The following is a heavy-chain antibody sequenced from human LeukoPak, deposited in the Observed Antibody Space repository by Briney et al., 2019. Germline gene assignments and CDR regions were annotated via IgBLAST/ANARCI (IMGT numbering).Heavy chain of an antibody. Sequence: KPSGTLSLTCTVSGGSMISSSHYWGWIRQPPGKGLEWIGSIYYSGSIYHNPSLKSRVTISIDTSKSQFSLRLSSVTAADTAVYYCARDRAEWQYYFDTSGDYYVGDSFDIWGQGTMVTVSS. V-gene: IGHV4-39*07. J-gene: IGHJ3*02. CDR2: IYYSGSI. CDR1: GGSMISSSHY. D-gene: IGHD3-22*01. CDR3: ARDRAEWQYYFDTSGDYYVGDSFDI.